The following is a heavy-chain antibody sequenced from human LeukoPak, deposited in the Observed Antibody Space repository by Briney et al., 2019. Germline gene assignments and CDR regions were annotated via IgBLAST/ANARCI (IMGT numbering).Heavy chain of an antibody. Sequence: RASVKVSCKASGYTFTSYGISWVRRAPGQGLEWMGWISAYNGNTNYAQKLQGRVTMTTDTSTSTAYMELRSLRSDDTAVYYCARDQDGDYAGYWGQGTLVTVSS. CDR1: GYTFTSYG. CDR3: ARDQDGDYAGY. V-gene: IGHV1-18*01. D-gene: IGHD4-17*01. CDR2: ISAYNGNT. J-gene: IGHJ4*02.